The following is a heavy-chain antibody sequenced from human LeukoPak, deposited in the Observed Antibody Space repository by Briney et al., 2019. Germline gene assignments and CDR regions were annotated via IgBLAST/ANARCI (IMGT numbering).Heavy chain of an antibody. Sequence: PGGSLRLSCAASGFTFSDYYMSWIRQAPGKGLEWVSAISGRGGSTYYADSVKGRFTISRDNSKNTLYLQMNSLRAEDTAVYYCAKAIVVVPAAYDYWGQGTLVTVSS. V-gene: IGHV3-23*01. CDR3: AKAIVVVPAAYDY. CDR1: GFTFSDYY. CDR2: ISGRGGST. J-gene: IGHJ4*02. D-gene: IGHD2-2*01.